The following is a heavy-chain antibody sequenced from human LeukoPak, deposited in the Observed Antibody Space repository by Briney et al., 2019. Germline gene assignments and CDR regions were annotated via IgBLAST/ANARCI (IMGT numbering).Heavy chain of an antibody. J-gene: IGHJ5*02. CDR2: ISGRGGNT. D-gene: IGHD2-15*01. Sequence: GGSLRLSCAASGFTFSTYAMSWVRQAPGKGLEWVSAISGRGGNTYYADSVKGRFTISRDSSKNTLYPQMNSLRAEDTAVYYCARVRVVAATSRWFDPWGQGTLVTVSS. CDR1: GFTFSTYA. CDR3: ARVRVVAATSRWFDP. V-gene: IGHV3-23*01.